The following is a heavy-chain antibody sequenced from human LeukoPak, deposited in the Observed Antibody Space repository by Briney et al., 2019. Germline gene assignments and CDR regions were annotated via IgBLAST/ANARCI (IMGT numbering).Heavy chain of an antibody. CDR1: NGSITSYY. J-gene: IGHJ4*02. D-gene: IGHD6-19*01. V-gene: IGHV4-59*08. CDR2: IHYSGST. Sequence: SETLALTCTVCNGSITSYYWSWIRQPPGKGLECIGYIHYSGSTEYNPSLKSRVTISVDTSANQFSLRLTSVTAADTAVYYCAKHGYSIGNGVNFDYWGQGLLVTVSS. CDR3: AKHGYSIGNGVNFDY.